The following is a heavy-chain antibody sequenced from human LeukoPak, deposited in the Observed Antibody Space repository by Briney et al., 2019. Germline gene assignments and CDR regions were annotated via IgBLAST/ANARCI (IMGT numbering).Heavy chain of an antibody. CDR3: ARGPYYYDSSGIFYYYYGMDV. V-gene: IGHV3-30-3*01. D-gene: IGHD3-22*01. Sequence: VXQAPGXGLEWVAVISYEGSNTYYADSVKARFTISRDNSNNTLYLQINSLRAEDTAVYYCARGPYYYDSSGIFYYYYGMDVWGQGTTVTVSS. CDR2: ISYEGSNT. J-gene: IGHJ6*02.